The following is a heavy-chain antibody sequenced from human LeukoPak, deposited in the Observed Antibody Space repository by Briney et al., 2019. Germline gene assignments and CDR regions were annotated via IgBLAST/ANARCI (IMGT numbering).Heavy chain of an antibody. CDR3: ARAKMTTVMGEGIDY. Sequence: SVKVSCKASGGTFSSYAISWVRQAPGQGLEWMGRIIPILGIANYAQKFQGRVTITAGKSTSTAYMELSSLRSEDTAVYYCARAKMTTVMGEGIDYWGQGTLVTVSS. J-gene: IGHJ4*02. D-gene: IGHD4-17*01. CDR1: GGTFSSYA. CDR2: IIPILGIA. V-gene: IGHV1-69*04.